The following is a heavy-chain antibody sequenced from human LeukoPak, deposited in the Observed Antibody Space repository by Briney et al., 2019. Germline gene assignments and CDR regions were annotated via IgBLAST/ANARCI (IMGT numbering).Heavy chain of an antibody. CDR1: GGSISSYY. CDR3: AREGGSYRPLDY. V-gene: IGHV4-4*08. D-gene: IGHD3-16*02. J-gene: IGHJ4*02. Sequence: SETLSLTCTVSGGSISSYYWSWIRQPPGKGLEWIGYIYNSGSTKYNPSLKSRVTISVDTSKNQISLKLSSVTAADTAVYYCAREGGSYRPLDYSGQGTLVTVSS. CDR2: IYNSGST.